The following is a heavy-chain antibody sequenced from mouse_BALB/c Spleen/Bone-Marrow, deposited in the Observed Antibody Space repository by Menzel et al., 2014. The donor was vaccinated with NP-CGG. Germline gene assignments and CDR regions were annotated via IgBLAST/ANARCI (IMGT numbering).Heavy chain of an antibody. CDR2: ISTYYGDA. V-gene: IGHV1S137*01. Sequence: QVQLKESGAELVRPGGSVKISCKGSGYTFTDYAMHWVKQSHAKSLEWIGVISTYYGDASYNQKFKGKATMTVDKSSSTAYMELARLTSEDSAIYYCARRADSSGYVDAMDYWGQGTSVTVSS. D-gene: IGHD3-2*01. J-gene: IGHJ4*01. CDR3: ARRADSSGYVDAMDY. CDR1: GYTFTDYA.